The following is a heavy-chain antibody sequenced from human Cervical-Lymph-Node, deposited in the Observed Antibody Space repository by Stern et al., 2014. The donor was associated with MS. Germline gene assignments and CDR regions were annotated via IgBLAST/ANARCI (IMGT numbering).Heavy chain of an antibody. Sequence: QVQLLQPGAEVKKPGASVKVSCKTSGYSFTGYYIHWVRQAPGQGLEWMGWINPDNGDTNFAQKFQGKVTMSSERSINTGFLELNRLTSDDSATYYCARTWRIAVSGTPDYWGQGTLVTVSS. V-gene: IGHV1-2*02. CDR2: INPDNGDT. J-gene: IGHJ4*02. CDR1: GYSFTGYY. CDR3: ARTWRIAVSGTPDY. D-gene: IGHD6-19*01.